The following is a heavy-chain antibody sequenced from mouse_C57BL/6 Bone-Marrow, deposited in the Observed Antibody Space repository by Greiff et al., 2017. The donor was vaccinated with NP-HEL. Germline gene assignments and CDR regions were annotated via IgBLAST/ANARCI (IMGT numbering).Heavy chain of an antibody. D-gene: IGHD1-1*01. CDR2: IYPGGGYT. V-gene: IGHV1-63*01. J-gene: IGHJ2*01. CDR3: AIITTVYYFDY. Sequence: QVQLKESGAELVRPGTSVKMSCKASGYTFTNYWIGWAKQRPGHGLEWIGDIYPGGGYTNYNEKFKGKATLTADKSSSTAYMQFSSLTSEDSAIYYCAIITTVYYFDYWGQGTTLTVSS. CDR1: GYTFTNYW.